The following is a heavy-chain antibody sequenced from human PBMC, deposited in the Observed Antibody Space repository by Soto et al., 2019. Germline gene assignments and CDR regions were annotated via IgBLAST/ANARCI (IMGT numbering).Heavy chain of an antibody. CDR2: ISYDGSNK. D-gene: IGHD2-21*01. Sequence: ESGGGVVQPGRSLRLSCAASGFTFSSYGMHWVRQAPGKGLEWVAVISYDGSNKYYADSVKGRFTISRDNSKNTLYLQMNSLRAEDTAVYYCAKDVDDYWGQGTLVTVSS. CDR1: GFTFSSYG. J-gene: IGHJ4*02. CDR3: AKDVDDY. V-gene: IGHV3-30*18.